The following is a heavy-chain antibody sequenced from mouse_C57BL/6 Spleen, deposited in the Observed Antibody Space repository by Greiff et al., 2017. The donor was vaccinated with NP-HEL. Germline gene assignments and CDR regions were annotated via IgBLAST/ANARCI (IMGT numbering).Heavy chain of an antibody. D-gene: IGHD2-1*01. Sequence: EVKLVESEGGLVQPGSSMKLSCTASGFTFSDYYMAWVRQVPEKGLEWVANINYDGSSTYYLDSLKSRFIISRDNAKNILYLQMSSLKSEDTATYYCASENGNLYYAMDYWGQGTSVTVSS. J-gene: IGHJ4*01. CDR2: INYDGSST. CDR3: ASENGNLYYAMDY. CDR1: GFTFSDYY. V-gene: IGHV5-16*01.